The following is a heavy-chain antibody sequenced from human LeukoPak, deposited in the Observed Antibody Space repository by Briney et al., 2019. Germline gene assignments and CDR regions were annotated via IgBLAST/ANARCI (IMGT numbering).Heavy chain of an antibody. CDR3: ARLGGRYYDFWSGYHYYFDY. Sequence: SETLSLTCTVSGGSISSSSYYWGWIRQPPGKGLEWIGSIYYSGSTYYNPSLKSRVTISVDTSKNQFSLKLSSVTAADTAVYYCARLGGRYYDFWSGYHYYFDYWGQGTLVTVSS. CDR1: GGSISSSSYY. D-gene: IGHD3-3*01. CDR2: IYYSGST. J-gene: IGHJ4*02. V-gene: IGHV4-39*01.